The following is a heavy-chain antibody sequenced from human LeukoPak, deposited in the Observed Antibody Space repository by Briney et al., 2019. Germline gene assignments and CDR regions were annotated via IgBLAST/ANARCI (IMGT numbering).Heavy chain of an antibody. J-gene: IGHJ2*01. Sequence: PGGSLRLSCVASGFSLSNYAMHWVRRAPGKGLEWVAAIWFDGSKTYYEDSVKGRFTISRDTSANTLFPQMNSLAAEDTAMYYCARATPYDWHFGLWGRGTLVVVSS. D-gene: IGHD4-17*01. V-gene: IGHV3-33*02. CDR3: ARATPYDWHFGL. CDR1: GFSLSNYA. CDR2: IWFDGSKT.